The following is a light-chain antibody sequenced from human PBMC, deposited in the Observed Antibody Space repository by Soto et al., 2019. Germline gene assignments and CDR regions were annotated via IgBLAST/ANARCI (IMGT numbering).Light chain of an antibody. Sequence: QSALTQPRSVSGSPGQSVTISCTGTTSDVGGYNYVSWYQQHPGKAPKLMIYDVTKRPSGVPDRFSGSKSGNTASLTISGLQGEDEADYYCQSFDSALLAYVFGTGTKLTVL. CDR3: QSFDSALLAYV. CDR2: DVT. J-gene: IGLJ1*01. V-gene: IGLV2-11*01. CDR1: TSDVGGYNY.